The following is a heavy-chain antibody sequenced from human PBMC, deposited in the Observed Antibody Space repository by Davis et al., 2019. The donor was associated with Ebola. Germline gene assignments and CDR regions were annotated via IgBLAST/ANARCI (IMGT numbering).Heavy chain of an antibody. Sequence: GESLKISCAASGFTFSSYSMNWVRQAPGKGLEWVSSISSSSSYIYYADSVKGRFTISRDNAKNSLYLLMNSLRAEDTAVYYCARDMATMVRGVMWYFDYWGQGTLVTVSS. CDR2: ISSSSSYI. CDR3: ARDMATMVRGVMWYFDY. V-gene: IGHV3-21*01. D-gene: IGHD3-10*01. CDR1: GFTFSSYS. J-gene: IGHJ4*02.